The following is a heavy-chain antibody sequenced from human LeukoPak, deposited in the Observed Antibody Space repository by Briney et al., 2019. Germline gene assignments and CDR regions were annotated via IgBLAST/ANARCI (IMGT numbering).Heavy chain of an antibody. CDR2: IYPGDSDT. CDR3: ARQSPYTNYYDSSGYYSPFDY. Sequence: GESLKISCKGSGYSFTSYWIGWVRQMPGKGLEWMGIIYPGDSDTRYSPSFQGQGTISADKSISTAYLQWSSLKASDTAMYYCARQSPYTNYYDSSGYYSPFDYWGQGTLVTVSS. V-gene: IGHV5-51*01. CDR1: GYSFTSYW. D-gene: IGHD3-22*01. J-gene: IGHJ4*02.